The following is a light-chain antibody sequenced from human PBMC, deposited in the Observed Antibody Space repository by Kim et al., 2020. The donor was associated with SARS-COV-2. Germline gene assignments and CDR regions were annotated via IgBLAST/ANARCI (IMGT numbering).Light chain of an antibody. CDR1: QGISNY. V-gene: IGKV1-27*01. CDR3: QKYNTAPWT. CDR2: AAS. Sequence: ASVEDGGTVSCRASQGISNYLAWYQQKPGQAPKLLIYAASALQFGVSSRFNGSGSGTDFTLTISDLQPEDVATYYCQKYNTAPWTFGHGTKVDIK. J-gene: IGKJ1*01.